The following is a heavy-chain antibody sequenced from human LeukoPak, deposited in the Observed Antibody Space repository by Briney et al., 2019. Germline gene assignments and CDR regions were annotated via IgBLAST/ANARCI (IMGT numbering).Heavy chain of an antibody. J-gene: IGHJ4*02. Sequence: ASVKVSCKASGYTLTGYSIHWVRQAPGQGLEWMGRIHPNSGNTYYAQKFQGRVTMTSDPSINTVYLELSMLRSDDTAVYYCARDGNNWSSLHYWGQGTLIPVFS. CDR2: IHPNSGNT. D-gene: IGHD1-1*01. CDR3: ARDGNNWSSLHY. V-gene: IGHV1-2*06. CDR1: GYTLTGYS.